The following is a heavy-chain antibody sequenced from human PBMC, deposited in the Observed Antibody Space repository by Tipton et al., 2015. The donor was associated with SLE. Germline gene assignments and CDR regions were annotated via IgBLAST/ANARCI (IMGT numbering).Heavy chain of an antibody. V-gene: IGHV3-7*03. CDR3: ARDNVPAAIGDAFDI. CDR1: GFTFSSYW. J-gene: IGHJ3*02. Sequence: SLRLSCAASGFTFSSYWMSWVRQAPGKGLEWVANIKQDGSEKYYVDSVKGRFTISRDNAKNSLYLQMNSLRAEDTAVYYCARDNVPAAIGDAFDIWGQGTMVTVSS. D-gene: IGHD2-2*02. CDR2: IKQDGSEK.